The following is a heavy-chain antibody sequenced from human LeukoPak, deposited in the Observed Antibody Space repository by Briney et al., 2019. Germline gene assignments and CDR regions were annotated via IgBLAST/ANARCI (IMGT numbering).Heavy chain of an antibody. J-gene: IGHJ4*02. Sequence: PSETLSLTCAVYGGSFSGYYWSWIRQPPGKGLEWIGEINHSGSTNYNPSLKSRVTISVDTSKNQFSLKLSSVTAADTAVYYCARDAIAVADRGFDYWGQGTLVTVSS. D-gene: IGHD6-19*01. CDR2: INHSGST. CDR3: ARDAIAVADRGFDY. V-gene: IGHV4-34*01. CDR1: GGSFSGYY.